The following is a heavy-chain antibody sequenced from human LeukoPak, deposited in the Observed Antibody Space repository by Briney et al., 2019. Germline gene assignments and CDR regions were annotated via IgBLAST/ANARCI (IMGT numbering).Heavy chain of an antibody. CDR1: GFTLSSYA. CDR3: ANDRRWLSGIDY. V-gene: IGHV3-23*01. CDR2: ISGSGGST. D-gene: IGHD3-10*01. Sequence: GGSLRLSCAASGFTLSSYATSWVRQAPEEGREWVSAISGSGGSTYYADSVKGRFTISRDNSKNTLYLQMNSLRAEDTAVYYCANDRRWLSGIDYWGQGALVTVSS. J-gene: IGHJ4*02.